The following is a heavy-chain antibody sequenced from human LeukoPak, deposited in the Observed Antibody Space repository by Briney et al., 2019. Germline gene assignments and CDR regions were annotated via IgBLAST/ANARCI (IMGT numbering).Heavy chain of an antibody. CDR3: AKASRRIAAAGTVRYYYYMDV. V-gene: IGHV3-23*01. Sequence: PGGSLRLYCAASGFTFSSYAMSWVRQAPGKGLEWVSAISGSGGSTYYADSVKGRFTISRDNSKNTLYLQMNSLRAEDTAVYYCAKASRRIAAAGTVRYYYYMDVWGKGTTVTVSS. D-gene: IGHD6-13*01. CDR1: GFTFSSYA. J-gene: IGHJ6*03. CDR2: ISGSGGST.